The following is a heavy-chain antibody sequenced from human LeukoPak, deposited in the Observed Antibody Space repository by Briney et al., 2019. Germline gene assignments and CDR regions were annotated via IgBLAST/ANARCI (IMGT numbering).Heavy chain of an antibody. D-gene: IGHD4-23*01. Sequence: PGGSLRLSCAASGFTFSSYGMHWVRQAPGKGLEWVAFIRYDGSNKYYADSVKGRFTISRDNSKNTLYLQMNSLRAEDTAVYYCARVAGDYGGNWYAFDIWGQGTMVTVSS. CDR2: IRYDGSNK. J-gene: IGHJ3*02. V-gene: IGHV3-30*02. CDR1: GFTFSSYG. CDR3: ARVAGDYGGNWYAFDI.